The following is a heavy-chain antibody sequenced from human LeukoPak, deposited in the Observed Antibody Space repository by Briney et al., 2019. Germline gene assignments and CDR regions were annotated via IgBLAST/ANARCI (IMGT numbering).Heavy chain of an antibody. CDR2: IKQDGIEK. CDR3: AKGAYYDFWSGFDY. Sequence: PGGSLRLSCAASGFTFSSYAMSWVRQAPGKGLEWVANIKQDGIEKYYVDSVKGRFTISRDNAKSSLYLQMNSLRAEDMALYYCAKGAYYDFWSGFDYWGQGTLVTVSS. CDR1: GFTFSSYA. J-gene: IGHJ4*02. D-gene: IGHD3-3*01. V-gene: IGHV3-7*03.